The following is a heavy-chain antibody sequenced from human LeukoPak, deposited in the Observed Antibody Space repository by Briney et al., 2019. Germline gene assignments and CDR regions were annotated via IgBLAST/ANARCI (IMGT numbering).Heavy chain of an antibody. CDR1: GFTFSNFW. V-gene: IGHV3-7*01. Sequence: PGGSLRLSCAAPGFTFSNFWMHWVRQAPGKGLEWVADIKQDGSETYYVDSVRGRFTISRDNARNSVYLQMNSLRAEDTAVYYCMTGYNWGRGTLVTVSS. D-gene: IGHD3-9*01. J-gene: IGHJ4*02. CDR2: IKQDGSET. CDR3: MTGYN.